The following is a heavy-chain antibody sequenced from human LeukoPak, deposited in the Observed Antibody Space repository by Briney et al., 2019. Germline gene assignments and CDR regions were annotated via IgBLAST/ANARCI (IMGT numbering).Heavy chain of an antibody. V-gene: IGHV3-23*01. CDR2: ISISGSKT. CDR1: GFTFSSYA. D-gene: IGHD4-17*01. Sequence: PGGSLRLSCAASGFTFSSYAMHWVRQAPGKGLERVSAISISGSKTYYADSVKGRFTISRDNSKNTLYLQMNSLRAEDTAVYYCANEIRPNDYWGQGTQVTVSS. CDR3: ANEIRPNDY. J-gene: IGHJ4*02.